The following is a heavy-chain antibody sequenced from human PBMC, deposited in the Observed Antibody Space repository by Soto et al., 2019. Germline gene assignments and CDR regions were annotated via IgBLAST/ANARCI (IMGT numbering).Heavy chain of an antibody. CDR1: GGSISSSSYY. Sequence: PSETLSLTCTVSGGSISSSSYYWGWIRQPPGKGLEWIGSIYYSGSTYYNPSLKNRVTISVDTSKNQFSLKLSSVTAADTAVYYCARIVLMVYASLDLWGRGTLVTVSS. CDR3: ARIVLMVYASLDL. V-gene: IGHV4-39*01. J-gene: IGHJ2*01. D-gene: IGHD2-8*01. CDR2: IYYSGST.